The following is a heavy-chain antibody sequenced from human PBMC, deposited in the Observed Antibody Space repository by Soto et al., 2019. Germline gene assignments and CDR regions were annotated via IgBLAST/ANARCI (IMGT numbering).Heavy chain of an antibody. CDR2: INHSGST. CDR1: GGSFSGYY. Sequence: SETLSLTCAVYGGSFSGYYWSWIRQPPGKGLEWIGEINHSGSTSYNPSLKSRVTISVDTSKNQFSLKLSSVTAADTAVYYCARARGYYYYYGMDVWGQGTTVTVSS. D-gene: IGHD3-10*01. J-gene: IGHJ6*02. V-gene: IGHV4-34*01. CDR3: ARARGYYYYYGMDV.